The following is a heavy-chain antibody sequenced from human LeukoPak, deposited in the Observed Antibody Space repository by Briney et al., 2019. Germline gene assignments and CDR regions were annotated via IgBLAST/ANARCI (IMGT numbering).Heavy chain of an antibody. CDR1: GGSISSYY. V-gene: IGHV4-4*07. J-gene: IGHJ4*02. CDR2: MYTIGST. Sequence: SETLSLTCTVSGGSISSYYWSWVRQPAGKGLEWIGRMYTIGSTNYNPSFKSRVTMSVDTSKNQFSLKLSSVTAADTAVYYCARQDSSGWTPFDYWGQGTLVTVSS. CDR3: ARQDSSGWTPFDY. D-gene: IGHD6-19*01.